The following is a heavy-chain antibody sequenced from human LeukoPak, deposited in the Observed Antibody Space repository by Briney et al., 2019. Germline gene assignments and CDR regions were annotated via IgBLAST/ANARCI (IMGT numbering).Heavy chain of an antibody. CDR3: AKSRSFRPSDSDY. V-gene: IGHV3-30*02. CDR2: IQLDGSTI. J-gene: IGHJ4*02. Sequence: PGGSLRLSCAASGFSFSTYGMHWVRQAPGKGLEWVAFIQLDGSTIYYADSVKGRFTISRDNSKNTLYLQMNSLRAEDTAVYYCAKSRSFRPSDSDYWGQGTLVTVAS. CDR1: GFSFSTYG. D-gene: IGHD2-15*01.